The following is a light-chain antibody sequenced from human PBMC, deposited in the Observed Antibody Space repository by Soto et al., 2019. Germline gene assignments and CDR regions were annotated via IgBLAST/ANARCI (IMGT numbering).Light chain of an antibody. CDR3: QQYYSYSPLT. CDR1: QSISSW. CDR2: DAS. V-gene: IGKV1-5*01. Sequence: DIQMTPSPSTLSASVVDRVTITCRASQSISSWLAWYQQKPGKAPKLLIYDASSLESGVPSRFSGSGSGTEFTLTISSLQPDDFATYYCQQYYSYSPLTFGGGTKVDIK. J-gene: IGKJ4*01.